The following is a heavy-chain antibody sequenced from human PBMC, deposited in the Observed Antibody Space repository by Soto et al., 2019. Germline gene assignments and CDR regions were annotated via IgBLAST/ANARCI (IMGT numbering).Heavy chain of an antibody. CDR1: GYTFTNFG. CDR2: ISGNSGRT. J-gene: IGHJ4*02. D-gene: IGHD3-10*02. V-gene: IGHV1-18*01. CDR3: VRVCSTDHDRARLD. Sequence: QVQLVQSGAEVKKPGASVKVSCKTSGYTFTNFGISWVRQAPGQGFEWLGWISGNSGRTYYAQKFQGRVTMTRDTSTNTAYMELSSLSSDDTAVFYCVRVCSTDHDRARLDWGRGTLVTVSS.